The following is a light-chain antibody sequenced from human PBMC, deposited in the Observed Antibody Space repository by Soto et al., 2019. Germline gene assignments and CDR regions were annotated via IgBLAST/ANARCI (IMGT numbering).Light chain of an antibody. Sequence: DIVMTQTPISLSVTPGQPTSISCKSSQSLLHSDGKTYLSWYLQKPGQPPQLLFSEVSNRSSGVPDRFSGSGSATDFTLKISRVAADDVVVYYCLQSLELPRTFGQGTKVEIK. V-gene: IGKV2D-29*01. CDR3: LQSLELPRT. CDR2: EVS. CDR1: QSLLHSDGKTY. J-gene: IGKJ1*01.